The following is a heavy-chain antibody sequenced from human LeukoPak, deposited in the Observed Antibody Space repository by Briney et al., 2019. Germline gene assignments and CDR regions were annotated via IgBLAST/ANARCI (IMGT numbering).Heavy chain of an antibody. V-gene: IGHV5-51*01. CDR1: GYSFTSYW. CDR2: IYPGDSDT. Sequence: GESLKISCKGSGYSFTSYWIGWVRQMPGKGLEWMGIIYPGDSDTRYSPSFQGQVTISADKSIGTAYLQWSSLKASDTAMYYCARHRSIAAAGDYYYYGMDVWGQGTTVTVSS. CDR3: ARHRSIAAAGDYYYYGMDV. D-gene: IGHD6-13*01. J-gene: IGHJ6*02.